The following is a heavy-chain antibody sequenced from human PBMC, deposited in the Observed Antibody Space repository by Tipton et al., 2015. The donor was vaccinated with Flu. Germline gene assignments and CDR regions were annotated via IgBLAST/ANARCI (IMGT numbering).Heavy chain of an antibody. Sequence: TLSLTCTVSGGSISSGSYYWSWIRQPAGKGLEWIGRIYASGSTNYNPSLKSRVTISVDTSKNQFSLKLSSVTAADTAVYYCARGVIYYDSSGPITDVFDILVHGTMVTVSS. CDR3: ARGVIYYDSSGPITDVFDI. CDR1: GGSISSGSYY. J-gene: IGHJ3*02. V-gene: IGHV4-61*02. CDR2: IYASGST. D-gene: IGHD3-22*01.